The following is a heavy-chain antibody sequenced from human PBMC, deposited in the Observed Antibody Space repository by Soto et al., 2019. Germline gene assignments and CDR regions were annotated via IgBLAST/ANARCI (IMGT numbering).Heavy chain of an antibody. V-gene: IGHV4-31*03. CDR3: ASVTAVAGIDSYAGRDV. CDR1: GDSIYSGSYY. J-gene: IGHJ6*02. D-gene: IGHD6-19*01. CDR2: IYYNGNT. Sequence: QVQLQESGPGLVKPSQTLSLTCTVSGDSIYSGSYYWNWIRQHPGKGLEWIGNIYYNGNTNYNPSLESRVTISVNTSQHRFSLKLNSLTAADTAVYYCASVTAVAGIDSYAGRDVCGQATTVPVSS.